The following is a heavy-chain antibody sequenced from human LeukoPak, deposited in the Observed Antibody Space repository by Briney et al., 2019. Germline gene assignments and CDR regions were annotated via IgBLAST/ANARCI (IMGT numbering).Heavy chain of an antibody. Sequence: PGGSLRLSCAASGFTFSSYSMNWVRQAPGKGLEWVSSISSSSSYIYYADSVKGRFTISRHNSKNTLYLQMNSLRAEDTAVYYCARGKGDYGGNEGLDYWGQGTLVTVSS. D-gene: IGHD4-23*01. CDR1: GFTFSSYS. J-gene: IGHJ4*02. CDR3: ARGKGDYGGNEGLDY. V-gene: IGHV3-21*04. CDR2: ISSSSSYI.